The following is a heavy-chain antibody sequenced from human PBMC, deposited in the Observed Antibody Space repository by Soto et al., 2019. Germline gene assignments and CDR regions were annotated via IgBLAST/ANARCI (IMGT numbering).Heavy chain of an antibody. Sequence: SVTLSLTCAVYGGSFSGYYWSCIRQPPGKGLEWIGYINHSGSTNYNPSLKSRVTISVDTSKNQFSLKLSSVTAADTAVYYCARGYSYGPRWFFDYWGQGTLVTVSS. CDR3: ARGYSYGPRWFFDY. CDR2: INHSGST. J-gene: IGHJ4*02. D-gene: IGHD5-18*01. V-gene: IGHV4-34*01. CDR1: GGSFSGYY.